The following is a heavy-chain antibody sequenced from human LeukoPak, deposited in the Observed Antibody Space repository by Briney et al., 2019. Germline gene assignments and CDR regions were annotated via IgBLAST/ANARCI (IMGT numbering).Heavy chain of an antibody. CDR1: GFTFSNYS. Sequence: GGSLRLSCAASGFTFSNYSMNWVRQAPGKGLEWVSSISSSSYIYYADSVKGRFTISRDNAKNSLYLQMNSLRAEDTAVYYCARDPIVSSIVVVTATWDYYMDVWGKGTTVTVSS. J-gene: IGHJ6*03. CDR2: ISSSSYI. CDR3: ARDPIVSSIVVVTATWDYYMDV. V-gene: IGHV3-21*01. D-gene: IGHD2-21*02.